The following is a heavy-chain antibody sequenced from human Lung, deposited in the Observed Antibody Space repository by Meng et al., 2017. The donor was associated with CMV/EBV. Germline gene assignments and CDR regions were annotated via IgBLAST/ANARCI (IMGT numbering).Heavy chain of an antibody. CDR2: IYYSGST. CDR1: GGSISSSSYY. D-gene: IGHD2/OR15-2a*01. Sequence: SETLSLXXTVSGGSISSSSYYWGWIRQPPGKGLEWIGSIYYSGSTYYNPSLKSRVTISVDTSKNQFSLKLSSVTAADTAVYYCARGVIASNYYYYGMDVWGQETXVNVYS. J-gene: IGHJ6*02. CDR3: ARGVIASNYYYYGMDV. V-gene: IGHV4-39*07.